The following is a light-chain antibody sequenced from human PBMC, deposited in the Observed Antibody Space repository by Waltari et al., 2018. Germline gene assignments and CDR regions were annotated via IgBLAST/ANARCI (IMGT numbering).Light chain of an antibody. CDR2: DVS. V-gene: IGKV1-33*01. J-gene: IGKJ4*01. Sequence: DIQMTQSPSSLSASVGDRVTITFQASQDISTNLNWYQQRPGKTPTVLFYDVSRLAEAVPSRCSGRGYGTHSTFTSSSLQPEEFATYYWQQYDNLLSFGGGTKVEIK. CDR3: QQYDNLLS. CDR1: QDISTN.